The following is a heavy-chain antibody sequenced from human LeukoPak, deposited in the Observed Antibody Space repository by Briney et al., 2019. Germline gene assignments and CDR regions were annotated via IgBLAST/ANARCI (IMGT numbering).Heavy chain of an antibody. D-gene: IGHD1-26*01. J-gene: IGHJ4*02. CDR1: GFTFSSYG. V-gene: IGHV3-30*18. Sequence: GGALRLSCETSGFTFSSYGMHWVRQAPGKGLQWVAVISFDGTNTVYLDSVKGRFTISRDNSKNALYLQMNSLTSEDTATYYCAKEKGWELLRSYIDFWGQGTLVTVYS. CDR2: ISFDGTNT. CDR3: AKEKGWELLRSYIDF.